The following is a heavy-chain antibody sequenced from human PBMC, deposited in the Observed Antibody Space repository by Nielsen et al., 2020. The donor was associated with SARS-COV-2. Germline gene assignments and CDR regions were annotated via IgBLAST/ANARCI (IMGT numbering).Heavy chain of an antibody. D-gene: IGHD5-18*01. CDR1: GFTFNNYD. V-gene: IGHV3-13*04. CDR3: AKDTSDGYSYGYAPDY. CDR2: IGTAGDT. J-gene: IGHJ4*02. Sequence: GGSLRLSCAASGFTFNNYDMHWVRQATGKGLEWVSAIGTAGDTYYPGSVKGRFTISRDNAKNSLYLQMNSLRAEDTALYYCAKDTSDGYSYGYAPDYWGQGTLVTVSS.